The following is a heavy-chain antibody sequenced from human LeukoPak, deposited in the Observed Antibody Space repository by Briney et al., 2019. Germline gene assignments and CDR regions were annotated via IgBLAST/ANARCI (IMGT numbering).Heavy chain of an antibody. CDR3: AHSTIFGVVTHAFDI. D-gene: IGHD3-3*01. CDR1: GFSLSSNGVG. CDR2: IYWDDDK. Sequence: SGPTLVKPTQTLTLTCTLSGFSLSSNGVGVSWIRQPPGKALEWLAVIYWDDDKRYSPSLKSRVTITKDTSKNQVVLTMTNMDPVDTGTYFCAHSTIFGVVTHAFDIWGQGTMVTVSS. V-gene: IGHV2-5*02. J-gene: IGHJ3*02.